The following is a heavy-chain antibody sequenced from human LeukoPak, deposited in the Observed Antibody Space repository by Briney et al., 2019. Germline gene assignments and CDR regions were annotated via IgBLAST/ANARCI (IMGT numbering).Heavy chain of an antibody. CDR2: ISSSSSYI. D-gene: IGHD3-10*01. CDR3: ARGGYGSGSYYSYYGMDV. V-gene: IGHV3-21*01. CDR1: GFTFSSYS. Sequence: GGSLRLSCAASGFTFSSYSMNWVRQAPGKGLEWVSSISSSSSYIYYADSVKGRFTISRDNAKNSLYLQMNSLRAEDTAVYYCARGGYGSGSYYSYYGMDVWGKGITVTVSS. J-gene: IGHJ6*04.